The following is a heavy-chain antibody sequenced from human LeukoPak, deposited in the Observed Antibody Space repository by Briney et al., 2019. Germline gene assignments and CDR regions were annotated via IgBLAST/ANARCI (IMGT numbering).Heavy chain of an antibody. D-gene: IGHD6-13*01. V-gene: IGHV3-7*01. Sequence: GGSLRLSCAASGFIFSSYWMSWVRQAPGKGLEWVANIKQDGSEKYYVDSVKGRFTISRDNAKNSLYLQMNSLRAEDTAVYYCAREGQQQLDYFDYWGQGTLVTVSS. CDR1: GFIFSSYW. CDR2: IKQDGSEK. CDR3: AREGQQQLDYFDY. J-gene: IGHJ4*02.